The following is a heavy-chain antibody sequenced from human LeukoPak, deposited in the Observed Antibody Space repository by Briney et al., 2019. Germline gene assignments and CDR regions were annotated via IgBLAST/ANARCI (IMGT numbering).Heavy chain of an antibody. V-gene: IGHV3-43*01. CDR3: AKDPDSSSWGYFDY. J-gene: IGHJ4*02. Sequence: SGGSLRLSCAASGFTFSGSAMHWVRQAPGKGLEWVSLISWDGGSTYYADSVKGRFTISRDNSKNSLYLQMNSLRTEGTALYYCAKDPDSSSWGYFDYWGQGTLVTVSS. CDR1: GFTFSGSA. CDR2: ISWDGGST. D-gene: IGHD6-13*01.